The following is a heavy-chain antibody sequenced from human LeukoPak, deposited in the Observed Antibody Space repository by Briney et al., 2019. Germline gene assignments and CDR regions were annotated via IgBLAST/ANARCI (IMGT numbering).Heavy chain of an antibody. Sequence: PRASVKVSCKASGYTFTNYAINWVRQAPGQGLEWMGWINTNTGNPTYAQGFTRRFVFSLDTSVSTAYLQISSLKAEDTAVYYCARNRRDGYNYYFDYWGQGTLVTVSS. CDR2: INTNTGNP. V-gene: IGHV7-4-1*02. D-gene: IGHD5-24*01. CDR1: GYTFTNYA. CDR3: ARNRRDGYNYYFDY. J-gene: IGHJ4*02.